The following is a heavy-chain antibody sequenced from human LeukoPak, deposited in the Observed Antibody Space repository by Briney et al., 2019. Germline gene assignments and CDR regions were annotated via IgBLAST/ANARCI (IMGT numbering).Heavy chain of an antibody. V-gene: IGHV4-34*01. CDR2: INHSGRT. D-gene: IGHD1-7*01. CDR1: GGSFSGYY. J-gene: IGHJ5*02. Sequence: SETLSLTCAVYGGSFSGYYWSWIRQPPGKGLEWIGEINHSGRTNYNPSLKSRVTISVDTSKNQFSLKLSSVTAADTAVYYCARGPPDITGTTRRFDPWGQGTLVTVPS. CDR3: ARGPPDITGTTRRFDP.